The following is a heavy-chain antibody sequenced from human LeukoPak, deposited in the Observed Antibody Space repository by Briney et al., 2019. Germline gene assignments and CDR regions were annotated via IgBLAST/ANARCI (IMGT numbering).Heavy chain of an antibody. CDR2: ISAYNGNT. CDR1: GYTFTSNG. V-gene: IGHV1-18*01. Sequence: ASVRVSCKXSGYTFTSNGISWVRQAPRQGLEWMGWISAYNGNTNYSQKLQGRVTMTTDTSTSTAYMELRSLRSDDTAVYYCARGLEVDFWSGYYWFNLYFDYWGQGTLVTVSS. J-gene: IGHJ4*02. D-gene: IGHD3-3*01. CDR3: ARGLEVDFWSGYYWFNLYFDY.